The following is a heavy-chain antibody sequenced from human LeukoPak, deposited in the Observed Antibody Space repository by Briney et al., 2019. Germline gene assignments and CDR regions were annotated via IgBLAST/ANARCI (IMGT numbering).Heavy chain of an antibody. D-gene: IGHD5-12*01. J-gene: IGHJ4*02. CDR2: ISSSSSYI. CDR1: GFTFSSYS. V-gene: IGHV3-21*01. CDR3: ARVGVPTPYFDY. Sequence: GGSLRLSCAASGFTFSSYSMNWVRQARGKGLEWVSSISSSSSYIYYADSVKGRFTISRDNAKNSLYLQMNSLRAEDTAVYYCARVGVPTPYFDYWGQGTLVTVSS.